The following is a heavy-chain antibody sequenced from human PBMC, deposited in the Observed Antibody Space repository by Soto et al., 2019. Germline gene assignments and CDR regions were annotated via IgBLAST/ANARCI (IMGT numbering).Heavy chain of an antibody. CDR3: APPAEARDTAMFKGLAH. V-gene: IGHV1-69*13. Sequence: SVKGSCKASGGTVSNSAIIWVRQAPGQGLEWMGGILRIFGTPSYAQKFRGSLTISADEFSSTAYMKLNILRSEDTAVYSCAPPAEARDTAMFKGLAHGGQGSLVPLSS. CDR1: GGTVSNSA. D-gene: IGHD5-18*01. J-gene: IGHJ4*02. CDR2: ILRIFGTP.